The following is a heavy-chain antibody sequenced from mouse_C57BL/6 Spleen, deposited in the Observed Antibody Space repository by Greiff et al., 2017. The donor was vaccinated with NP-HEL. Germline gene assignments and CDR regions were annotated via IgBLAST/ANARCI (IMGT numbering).Heavy chain of an antibody. Sequence: VQLQQSGAELVKPGASVKLSCKASGYTFTEYTIHWVKQRSGQGLEWIGWFYPGSGSIKYNEKFKDKATLTADKSSSTVYMELSRLTSEDSAVYFCARHEDTPPYGYDRVWFAYWGQGTLVTVSA. J-gene: IGHJ3*01. D-gene: IGHD2-2*01. V-gene: IGHV1-62-2*01. CDR1: GYTFTEYT. CDR2: FYPGSGSI. CDR3: ARHEDTPPYGYDRVWFAY.